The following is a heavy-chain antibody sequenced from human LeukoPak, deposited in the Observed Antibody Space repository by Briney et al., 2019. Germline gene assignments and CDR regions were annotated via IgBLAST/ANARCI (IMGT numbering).Heavy chain of an antibody. CDR1: GGTFSSYA. Sequence: GASVKVSCKASGGTFSSYAISWVRQAPGQGLEWMGWINTNTGNPTYAQGFTGRFVFSLDTSVSTAYLQISSLKAEDTAVYYCAGNWGSSPFDYWGQGTLVTVSS. CDR3: AGNWGSSPFDY. D-gene: IGHD7-27*01. J-gene: IGHJ4*02. CDR2: INTNTGNP. V-gene: IGHV7-4-1*02.